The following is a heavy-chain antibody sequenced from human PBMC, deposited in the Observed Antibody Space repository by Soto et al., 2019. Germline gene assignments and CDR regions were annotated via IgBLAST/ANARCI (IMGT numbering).Heavy chain of an antibody. CDR1: GFTFSGSA. V-gene: IGHV3-73*02. Sequence: EVQLVESGGGLVQPGGSLKLPCAASGFTFSGSAMHWVRQASGKGLEWVGRIRSKANSYATAYAASVKGRFTISRDDSKSTAYLQMTSLKTEDTAVYYCTSDTARVYYGMDVWGQGTTVTVSS. CDR3: TSDTARVYYGMDV. CDR2: IRSKANSYAT. D-gene: IGHD5-18*01. J-gene: IGHJ6*02.